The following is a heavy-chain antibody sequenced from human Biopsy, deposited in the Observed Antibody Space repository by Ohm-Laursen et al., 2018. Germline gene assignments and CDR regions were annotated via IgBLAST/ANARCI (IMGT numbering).Heavy chain of an antibody. D-gene: IGHD2/OR15-2a*01. CDR3: ARVFCTSTTCYGLLDN. CDR2: MNPDSGNT. Sequence: ASVKVSCNASGYTFTTYYIHWVRQAPGQGLEWMGWMNPDSGNTGYAQNFQGRVTMTADTSTNTAHMELRSLRSDDTAVYYCARVFCTSTTCYGLLDNWGQGTVVTVSS. CDR1: GYTFTTYY. J-gene: IGHJ4*02. V-gene: IGHV1-8*01.